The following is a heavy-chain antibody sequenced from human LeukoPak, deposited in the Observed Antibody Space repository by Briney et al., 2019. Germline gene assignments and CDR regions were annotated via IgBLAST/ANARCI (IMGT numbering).Heavy chain of an antibody. Sequence: PGGSLRLSCAASGFTFSSYAMHWVRQAPGKGLEYVSAISSNGGSTYYANSVKGRFTISRDNSKNTLYLQMGSLRAEDMAVYYCARGYYDFWSGYSDDAFDIWGQGTMVTVSS. CDR3: ARGYYDFWSGYSDDAFDI. CDR2: ISSNGGST. J-gene: IGHJ3*02. D-gene: IGHD3-3*01. CDR1: GFTFSSYA. V-gene: IGHV3-64*01.